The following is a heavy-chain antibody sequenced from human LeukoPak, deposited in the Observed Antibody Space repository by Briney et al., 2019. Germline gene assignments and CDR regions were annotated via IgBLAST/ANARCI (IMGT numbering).Heavy chain of an antibody. V-gene: IGHV4-39*07. J-gene: IGHJ5*02. CDR2: IYYSGST. Sequence: SETLSLTCTVSGGSISSSSYYWGWIRQPPGKGLEWIGSIYYSGSTYYNPSLKSRVTISVDTSRNQFSLKLSSVTAADTAVYYCARVDYCDYESLWFDPWGQGTLVTVSS. CDR1: GGSISSSSYY. CDR3: ARVDYCDYESLWFDP. D-gene: IGHD4-17*01.